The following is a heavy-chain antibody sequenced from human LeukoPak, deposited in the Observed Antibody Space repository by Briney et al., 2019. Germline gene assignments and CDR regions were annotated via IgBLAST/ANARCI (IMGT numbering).Heavy chain of an antibody. J-gene: IGHJ4*02. CDR1: GFTFSNYA. CDR2: ITGRGDST. CDR3: ARDPNDFIGYCSGGSCYSFPYFDY. Sequence: AGSLRLSCAASGFTFSNYAMSWVRQAPGKGLEWVSAITGRGDSTYYASSVKGRFTISRDNSRNTLYLQMNSLRAEDTALYYCARDPNDFIGYCSGGSCYSFPYFDYWGQGTLVTVSS. V-gene: IGHV3-23*01. D-gene: IGHD2-15*01.